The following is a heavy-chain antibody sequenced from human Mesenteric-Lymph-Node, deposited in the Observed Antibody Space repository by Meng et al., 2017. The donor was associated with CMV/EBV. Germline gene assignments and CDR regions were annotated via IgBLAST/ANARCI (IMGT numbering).Heavy chain of an antibody. CDR3: ARSGGITNWGFPY. D-gene: IGHD7-27*01. J-gene: IGHJ4*02. Sequence: ASVKVSCKASDYTFTSYGITWVRQAPGQGLEWMGWISGYNGNTNYAQNFQDRVTITADESTTTAYMELSSLRSEDTAVYYCARSGGITNWGFPYWGQGTPVTVSS. CDR2: ISGYNGNT. CDR1: DYTFTSYG. V-gene: IGHV1-18*01.